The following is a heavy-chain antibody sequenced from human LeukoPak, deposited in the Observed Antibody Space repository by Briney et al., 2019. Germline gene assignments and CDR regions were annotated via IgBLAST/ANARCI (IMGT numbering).Heavy chain of an antibody. D-gene: IGHD2-2*01. CDR3: ARDVGTGSTNYFDY. V-gene: IGHV3-11*06. Sequence: NPGGSLRLSCAASGFTFSDYYMSWIRQAPGKGLAWVSYISSSSSYTNYADSVKGRFTISRGNAKNSLYLQMNSLRAEDTAVYYCARDVGTGSTNYFDYWGQGTLVTVSS. CDR1: GFTFSDYY. J-gene: IGHJ4*02. CDR2: ISSSSSYT.